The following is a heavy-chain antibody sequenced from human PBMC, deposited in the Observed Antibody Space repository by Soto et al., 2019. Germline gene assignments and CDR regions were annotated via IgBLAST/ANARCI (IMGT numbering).Heavy chain of an antibody. CDR1: GYTFTSYA. J-gene: IGHJ5*02. D-gene: IGHD4-17*01. V-gene: IGHV1-3*01. Sequence: QVQLVQSGAEVKKPGASVKVSCKASGYTFTSYAIHWVRQAPGQRLEWMGWINAGNGNTKYSQKFQGRVTITRDTSASTAYMELSSLRSEDTAVYYCARAQDYGDYVGWFDPWGQGTLVTVSS. CDR3: ARAQDYGDYVGWFDP. CDR2: INAGNGNT.